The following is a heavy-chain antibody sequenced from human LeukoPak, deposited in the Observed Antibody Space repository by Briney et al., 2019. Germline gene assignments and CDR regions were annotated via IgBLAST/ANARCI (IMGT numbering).Heavy chain of an antibody. V-gene: IGHV1-8*01. J-gene: IGHJ5*02. CDR3: ARHHQIRIAAAALYINPAVGFDP. CDR2: MNLNSGNT. CDR1: GYTFTSYD. Sequence: AASVKVSCKASGYTFTSYDINWVRQATGQGLEWMGWMNLNSGNTGYAQKFQGRVTMARNTSISTAYMELSSLRSEDTAVYYCARHHQIRIAAAALYINPAVGFDPWGQGTLVTVSS. D-gene: IGHD6-13*01.